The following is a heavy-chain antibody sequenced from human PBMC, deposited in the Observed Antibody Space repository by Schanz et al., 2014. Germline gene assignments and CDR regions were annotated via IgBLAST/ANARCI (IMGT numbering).Heavy chain of an antibody. D-gene: IGHD1-26*01. CDR2: ISPNSGDT. J-gene: IGHJ6*02. Sequence: QVQLVQSGAEVKKPGASMKVSCKASGRTFIVYHVLHWVRQAPGQGLEWMGRISPNSGDTHSAQKFQGRVTMTRATSTSTVNMELTSLRSEDTAVYYCARDPHSASYFPSPPLYGLDVWGQGTTVTVSS. V-gene: IGHV1-2*06. CDR1: GRTFIVYH. CDR3: ARDPHSASYFPSPPLYGLDV.